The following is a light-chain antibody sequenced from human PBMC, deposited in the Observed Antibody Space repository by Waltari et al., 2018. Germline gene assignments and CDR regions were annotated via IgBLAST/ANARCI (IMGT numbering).Light chain of an antibody. Sequence: QSALTQPASASGSPGQSITISCTGTSTDVGGSNYVSWYQQHPGKAPKLMIYDVSSRPSGVSNRFSGSKSGNTASLTISGLQAEDEADYYCSSFTRNSLYVFGTGTKVTVL. CDR3: SSFTRNSLYV. V-gene: IGLV2-14*01. CDR2: DVS. J-gene: IGLJ1*01. CDR1: STDVGGSNY.